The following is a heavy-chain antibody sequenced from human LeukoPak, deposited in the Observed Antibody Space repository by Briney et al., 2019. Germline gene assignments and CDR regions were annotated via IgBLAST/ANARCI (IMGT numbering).Heavy chain of an antibody. J-gene: IGHJ4*02. CDR3: ARSPAPDWVNYYDSSGYYSIFDY. V-gene: IGHV4-59*01. CDR2: IYFSGST. D-gene: IGHD3-22*01. Sequence: SETLSLTCTVSSGSISSYYWSWIQQPPGKGLEWIGYIYFSGSTNYNPSLKSRVTISVDTSKNQFSLKLSSVTAADTAVYYCARSPAPDWVNYYDSSGYYSIFDYWGQGTLVTVSS. CDR1: SGSISSYY.